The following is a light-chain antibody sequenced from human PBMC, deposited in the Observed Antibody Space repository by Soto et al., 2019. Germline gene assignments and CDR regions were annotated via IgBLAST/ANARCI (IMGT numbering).Light chain of an antibody. CDR1: QDTSSW. V-gene: IGKV1-12*01. CDR2: AAS. CDR3: QQASSFPPT. Sequence: DIQMTQSPSTLSASVGDRVTITCRASQDTSSWLAWYQQKPGKAPKIMIYAASSLQGGVPSRFSGSGSGTEFTLTISSLQPEDFATYYCQQASSFPPTFGQGTRLEI. J-gene: IGKJ5*01.